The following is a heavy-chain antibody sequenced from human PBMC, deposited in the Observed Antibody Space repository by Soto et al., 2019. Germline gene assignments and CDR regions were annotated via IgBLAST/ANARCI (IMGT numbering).Heavy chain of an antibody. V-gene: IGHV3-23*01. CDR1: GFTFSSYA. Sequence: EVQLLESGGGLVQPGGSLRLSCAASGFTFSSYAMSWVRQAPGKGLEWVSAISGSGGSTYYADSVKGRFTISRDNSKNTLYLQMNSLRAEDTAVYYCARIRKSNYEASEYYYYYGMDVWGQGTTVTVSS. J-gene: IGHJ6*02. CDR3: ARIRKSNYEASEYYYYYGMDV. CDR2: ISGSGGST. D-gene: IGHD4-4*01.